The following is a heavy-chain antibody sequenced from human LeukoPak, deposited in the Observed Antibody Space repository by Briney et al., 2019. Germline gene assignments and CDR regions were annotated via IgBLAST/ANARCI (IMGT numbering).Heavy chain of an antibody. CDR1: GGSISSYY. J-gene: IGHJ3*02. CDR2: IYYSGST. D-gene: IGHD1-26*01. CDR3: ARYIVSYPHDAFDI. Sequence: PSETLSLTCTVSGGSISSYYWSWIRQPPGKGLEWIGYIYYSGSTGYNPSLKSRVTISVDTSKKQFSLKLSSVTAADTAFYYCARYIVSYPHDAFDIWGQGTMVTVSS. V-gene: IGHV4-59*01.